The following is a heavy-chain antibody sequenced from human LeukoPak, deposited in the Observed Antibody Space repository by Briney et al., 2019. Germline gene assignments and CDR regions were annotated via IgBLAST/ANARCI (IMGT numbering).Heavy chain of an antibody. Sequence: GASVKVSCKASGYTFTGYYMHWVRQAPGQGLEWMGWINPNSGGTNYAQKFQGRVTMTRDTSISTAYMELSRLRSDDTAVYYCARVSIGAANWRPPSDPYFDYWGQGTLVTVSS. V-gene: IGHV1-2*02. J-gene: IGHJ4*02. CDR2: INPNSGGT. CDR3: ARVSIGAANWRPPSDPYFDY. CDR1: GYTFTGYY. D-gene: IGHD6-13*01.